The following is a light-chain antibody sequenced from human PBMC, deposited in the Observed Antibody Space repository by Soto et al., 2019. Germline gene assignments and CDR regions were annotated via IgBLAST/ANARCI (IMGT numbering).Light chain of an antibody. V-gene: IGKV3-20*01. CDR1: QSISSS. CDR2: GAS. CDR3: HQYGSSPAT. J-gene: IGKJ1*01. Sequence: EKVMTQSPATLSVSPGERATLSCRASQSISSSLAWYQQKPGQAPRLLIYGASRRATGVPVRFSGSGSGTDFTLTISSLEPEDFAVYYCHQYGSSPATFGQGTKVDIK.